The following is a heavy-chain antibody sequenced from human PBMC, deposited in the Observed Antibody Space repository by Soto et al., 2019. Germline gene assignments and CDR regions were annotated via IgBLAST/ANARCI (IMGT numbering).Heavy chain of an antibody. CDR1: GGTFSSYA. CDR3: ARATGRTMVRELSPFDY. J-gene: IGHJ4*02. V-gene: IGHV1-69*01. CDR2: IIPIFGTA. D-gene: IGHD3-10*01. Sequence: QVQLVQSGAEVKKPGSSVKVSCKASGGTFSSYAISWVRQAPGQGLECMGGIIPIFGTANYAQKFQGRVTITADESTSTAYMELSSLRSEDTAVYYCARATGRTMVRELSPFDYWGQGTLVTVSS.